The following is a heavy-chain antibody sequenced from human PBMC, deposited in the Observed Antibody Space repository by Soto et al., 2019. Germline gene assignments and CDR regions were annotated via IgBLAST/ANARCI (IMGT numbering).Heavy chain of an antibody. CDR2: IYSDVYSAGTT. CDR1: GFTVSSNY. J-gene: IGHJ4*01. V-gene: IGHV3-53*05. Sequence: GGSLRLSCAASGFTVSSNYMSWVRQAPGKGLEWVSLIYSDVYSAGTTYYADSVKGRFTIFRDNSKNTLYLQMDSLRAEDTAVYYCARDSGYGSGSSVNHYLEYWGHGTLVTVSS. D-gene: IGHD3-10*01. CDR3: ARDSGYGSGSSVNHYLEY.